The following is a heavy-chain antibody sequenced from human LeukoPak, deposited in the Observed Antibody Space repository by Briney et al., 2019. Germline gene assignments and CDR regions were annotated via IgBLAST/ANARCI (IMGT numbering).Heavy chain of an antibody. CDR1: GYTLTELS. V-gene: IGHV1-24*01. Sequence: ASVKVSCKVSGYTLTELSMHWVRRAPGKGLEWMGGFDPEDGETIYAQKFQGRVTMTEDTSTDTAYMELSSLRSEDTAVYYCATESPQREYGSGSPYFDYWGQGTLVTVSS. CDR3: ATESPQREYGSGSPYFDY. CDR2: FDPEDGET. D-gene: IGHD3-10*01. J-gene: IGHJ4*02.